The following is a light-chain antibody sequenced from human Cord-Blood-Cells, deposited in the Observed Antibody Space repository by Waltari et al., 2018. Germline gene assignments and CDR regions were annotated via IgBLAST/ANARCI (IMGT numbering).Light chain of an antibody. CDR3: QQYYSTPLT. CDR2: WAS. J-gene: IGKJ4*01. CDR1: QSVLYSSNNKNY. Sequence: DIVMTQSPDSLAVSLGERATINCKSSQSVLYSSNNKNYLAWYQQKPGQPPKLLIYWASTRESGVPDRFSGSGSGTDCTRTISSLQAEDVAVYCCQQYYSTPLTFGGGTKVEIK. V-gene: IGKV4-1*01.